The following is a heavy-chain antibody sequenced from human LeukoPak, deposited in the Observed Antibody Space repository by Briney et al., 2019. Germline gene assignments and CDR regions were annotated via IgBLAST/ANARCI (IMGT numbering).Heavy chain of an antibody. V-gene: IGHV4-34*01. CDR1: GGSFSGYY. Sequence: SETLSLTCAVYGGSFSGYYWSWIRQPPGKGLEWIGEINHSGSTNYNPSLKSRVTISVDTSKNQFSLKLSSVTAADTAVYCCARKRITMVRGGFDPWGQGTLVTVSS. D-gene: IGHD3-10*01. CDR2: INHSGST. CDR3: ARKRITMVRGGFDP. J-gene: IGHJ5*02.